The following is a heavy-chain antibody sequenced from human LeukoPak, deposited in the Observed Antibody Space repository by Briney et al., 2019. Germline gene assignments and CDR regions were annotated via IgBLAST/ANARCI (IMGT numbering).Heavy chain of an antibody. CDR2: ISGDAGRT. Sequence: PGGTLRLSCAASGFTFSSYGMNWVRQAPGKGLEWVSGISGDAGRTYYADSVKGRFTIYRDNSKNTLYLQMNSLRAEDTAVYYCARDNYDSSGYHGYFDYWGQGTLVTVSS. D-gene: IGHD3-22*01. CDR3: ARDNYDSSGYHGYFDY. J-gene: IGHJ4*02. CDR1: GFTFSSYG. V-gene: IGHV3-23*01.